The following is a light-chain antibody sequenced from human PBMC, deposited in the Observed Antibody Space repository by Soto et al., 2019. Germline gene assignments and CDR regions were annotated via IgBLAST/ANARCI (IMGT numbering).Light chain of an antibody. Sequence: QSALTQPPSASGSPGQSVTISCTGASSDVGGYNYVSWYQQHPGKAPKLMIYEVSKRSSGVPDRFSGSKSGNTASLIVSGLQAEDEADYYCSSYAGSNNVWVFGGGTKLTVL. CDR1: SSDVGGYNY. V-gene: IGLV2-8*01. CDR2: EVS. CDR3: SSYAGSNNVWV. J-gene: IGLJ3*02.